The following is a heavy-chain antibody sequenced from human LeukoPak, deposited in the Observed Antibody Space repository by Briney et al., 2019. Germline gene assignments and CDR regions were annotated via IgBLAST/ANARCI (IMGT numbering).Heavy chain of an antibody. J-gene: IGHJ6*03. Sequence: SETLSLTCTVSGGSISNKYWSWIRQPPGKGLEWIGYIYYSGNTNYNPSLKSRVTILVDTSKNQVSLKLSSVTAADTAVYFCARDRPYYDFWSGYYFRKYDYYYYYMDVWGKGTTVTVSS. D-gene: IGHD3-3*01. CDR3: ARDRPYYDFWSGYYFRKYDYYYYYMDV. CDR1: GGSISNKY. CDR2: IYYSGNT. V-gene: IGHV4-59*01.